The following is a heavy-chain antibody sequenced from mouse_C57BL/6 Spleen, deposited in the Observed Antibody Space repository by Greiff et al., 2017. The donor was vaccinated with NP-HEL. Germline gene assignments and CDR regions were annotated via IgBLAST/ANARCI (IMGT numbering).Heavy chain of an antibody. J-gene: IGHJ3*01. D-gene: IGHD1-1*01. Sequence: QVHVKQPGAELVKPGASVKVSCKASGYTFTSYWMHWVKQRPGQGLEWIGRIHPSDSDTNYNQKFKGKATLTVDKSSSTAYMQLSSLTSEDSAVYYCATHSSSWFAYWGQGTLVTVSA. V-gene: IGHV1-74*01. CDR3: ATHSSSWFAY. CDR1: GYTFTSYW. CDR2: IHPSDSDT.